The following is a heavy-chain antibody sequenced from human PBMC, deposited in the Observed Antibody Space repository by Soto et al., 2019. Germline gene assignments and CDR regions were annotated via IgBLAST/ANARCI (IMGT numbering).Heavy chain of an antibody. CDR1: GYTFTTYG. Sequence: GASVKVSCKASGYTFTTYGFSWVRQAPGQGLECVGWISAYNGNTHYSQKFQGRVTMTTGTSTSTAYMELRSLRSDDTAVYYCARDAWLVPGYFDYWGQGTLVTVSS. J-gene: IGHJ4*02. D-gene: IGHD6-19*01. CDR2: ISAYNGNT. V-gene: IGHV1-18*04. CDR3: ARDAWLVPGYFDY.